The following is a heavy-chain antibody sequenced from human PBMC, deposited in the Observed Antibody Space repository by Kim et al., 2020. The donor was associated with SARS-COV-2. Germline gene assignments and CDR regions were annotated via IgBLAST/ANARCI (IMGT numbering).Heavy chain of an antibody. CDR2: ISAYNGNT. CDR3: ARRELLWFGELSHPFDP. J-gene: IGHJ5*02. D-gene: IGHD3-10*01. Sequence: ASVKVSCKASGYTFTSYGISWVRQAPGQGLEWMGWISAYNGNTNYAHKLQGRVTMTTDTSTSTAYMELRSLRSDDTAVYYCARRELLWFGELSHPFDPWGQGTLVTVSS. V-gene: IGHV1-18*01. CDR1: GYTFTSYG.